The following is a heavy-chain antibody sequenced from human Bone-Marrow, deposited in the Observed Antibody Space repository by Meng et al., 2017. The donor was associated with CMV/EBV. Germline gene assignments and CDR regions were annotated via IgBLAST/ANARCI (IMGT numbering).Heavy chain of an antibody. J-gene: IGHJ6*02. CDR1: GGSISSSSYY. V-gene: IGHV4-39*07. CDR2: IYYSGST. D-gene: IGHD2-2*02. Sequence: GSLRLSCTVSGGSISSSSYYWGWIRQPPGKGLEWIGSIYYSGSTYYNPSLKSRVTISVDTSKNQFSLKLSSVTAADTAVYYCARAGYCSSTSCHSSYYYYGMDVWGQGTTVTVSS. CDR3: ARAGYCSSTSCHSSYYYYGMDV.